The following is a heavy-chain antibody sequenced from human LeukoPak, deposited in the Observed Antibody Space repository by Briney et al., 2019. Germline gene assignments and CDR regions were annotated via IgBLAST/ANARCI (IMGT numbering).Heavy chain of an antibody. CDR1: GFTFSSYA. V-gene: IGHV3-23*01. CDR2: ISGSGGST. D-gene: IGHD2-15*01. J-gene: IGHJ5*02. Sequence: PGGSLRLSCAASGFTFSSYAMSWVRQAPGKGLEWVSAISGSGGSTYYADSVKGRFTISRDNSKNTLYLQMNSLRAEDTAVYYCAKVSFDVVVVAATHGWFDPWGQGTLVTVSS. CDR3: AKVSFDVVVVAATHGWFDP.